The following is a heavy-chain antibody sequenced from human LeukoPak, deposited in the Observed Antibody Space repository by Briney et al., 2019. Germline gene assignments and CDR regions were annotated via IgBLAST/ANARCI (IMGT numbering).Heavy chain of an antibody. CDR2: IIPILGTA. Sequence: ASVKVSCKASGGTFSSYAISWVRQAPGQGLEWMGGIIPILGTANYAQKFQGRVTITADKSTSTAYMELSSLRSEDTAVYYCARDVSVPAAILHNWFDPWGQGTLVTVSS. D-gene: IGHD2-2*01. V-gene: IGHV1-69*10. CDR3: ARDVSVPAAILHNWFDP. CDR1: GGTFSSYA. J-gene: IGHJ5*02.